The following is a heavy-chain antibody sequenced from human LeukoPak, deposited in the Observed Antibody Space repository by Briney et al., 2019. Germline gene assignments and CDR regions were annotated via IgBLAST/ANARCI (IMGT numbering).Heavy chain of an antibody. Sequence: AAVKVSCKASGYTFTNYGITWVRQAPGQGLEWMGWISAHDGTRNYALKHEDRVTMTTDTSTSTAYMELRGLRSDDTAVYYCARRSTLYSSGRFYFDYWGQGTLVTVSS. CDR1: GYTFTNYG. V-gene: IGHV1-18*01. J-gene: IGHJ4*02. D-gene: IGHD6-19*01. CDR3: ARRSTLYSSGRFYFDY. CDR2: ISAHDGTR.